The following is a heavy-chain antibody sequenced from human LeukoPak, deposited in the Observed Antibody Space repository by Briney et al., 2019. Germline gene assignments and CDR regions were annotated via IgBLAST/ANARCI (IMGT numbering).Heavy chain of an antibody. CDR1: GFTFSSYG. CDR2: ISYDGSNK. CDR3: GSHYYYDSSGYYSDY. J-gene: IGHJ4*02. V-gene: IGHV3-30*12. Sequence: GRSLRLSCAASGFTFSSYGMHWVRQAPGKGLEWVAVISYDGSNKYYADSLKDRFTISRDNSKNTLYLQMNTLIAQDRAVYYCGSHYYYDSSGYYSDYWGQGTLVTVSS. D-gene: IGHD3-22*01.